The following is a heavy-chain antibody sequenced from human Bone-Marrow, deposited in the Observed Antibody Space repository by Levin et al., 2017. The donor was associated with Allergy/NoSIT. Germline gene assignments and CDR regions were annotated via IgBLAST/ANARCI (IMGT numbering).Heavy chain of an antibody. V-gene: IGHV3-30-3*01. D-gene: IGHD2-2*01. CDR3: ARDYRYCSSTSCYGQGGDY. J-gene: IGHJ4*02. CDR2: ISYDGSNK. Sequence: GESLKISCAASGFTFSSYAMHWVRQAPGKGLEWVAVISYDGSNKYYADSVKGRFTISRDNSKNTLYLQMNSLRAEDTAVYYCARDYRYCSSTSCYGQGGDYWGQGTLVTVSS. CDR1: GFTFSSYA.